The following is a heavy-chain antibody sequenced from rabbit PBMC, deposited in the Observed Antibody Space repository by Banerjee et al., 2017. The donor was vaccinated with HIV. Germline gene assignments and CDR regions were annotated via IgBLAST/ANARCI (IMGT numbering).Heavy chain of an antibody. CDR2: IYTGSGGT. Sequence: QEQLEESGGDLVKPEGSLTLTCKASGFSFSYIYYMCWVRQAPGKGLEWIGCIYTGSGGTYYASWAKGRFTISKTSSTTVTLQMTSLTAADTATYFCARDDFGFNLWGQGTLVTVS. V-gene: IGHV1S45*01. CDR1: GFSFSYIYY. CDR3: ARDDFGFNL. J-gene: IGHJ4*01. D-gene: IGHD2-1*01.